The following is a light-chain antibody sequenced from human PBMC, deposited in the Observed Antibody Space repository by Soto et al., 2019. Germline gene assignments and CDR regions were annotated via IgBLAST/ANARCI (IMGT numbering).Light chain of an antibody. CDR2: LNSDGSH. J-gene: IGLJ3*02. Sequence: QSVLTQSPSASASLGASVKLTCTLNSGHSSYAIAWHQQQPEKGPRYLMKLNSDGSHSKGDGIPDRFSGSSSGAERYLTISSLQSEDEADYYCQTWGTGIQVFGGGTKGTVL. CDR3: QTWGTGIQV. CDR1: SGHSSYA. V-gene: IGLV4-69*01.